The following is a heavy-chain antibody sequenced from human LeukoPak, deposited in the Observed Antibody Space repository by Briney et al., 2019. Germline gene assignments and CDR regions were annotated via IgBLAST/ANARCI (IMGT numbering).Heavy chain of an antibody. D-gene: IGHD3-3*01. Sequence: PSETLSLTCAVYGGSFSGYSWSWIRQPPGKGLEWIGEINHSGTTNYSPSLKSRVTISVDTSKNQFSLKLSSVTAADTAVYYCARRYDFWGGYYGRGHFDYWGQGTLVTVSS. CDR3: ARRYDFWGGYYGRGHFDY. CDR2: INHSGTT. V-gene: IGHV4-34*01. J-gene: IGHJ4*02. CDR1: GGSFSGYS.